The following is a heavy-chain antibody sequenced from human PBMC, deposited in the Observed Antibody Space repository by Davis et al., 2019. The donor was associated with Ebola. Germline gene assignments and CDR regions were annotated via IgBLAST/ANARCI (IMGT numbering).Heavy chain of an antibody. D-gene: IGHD3-16*01. CDR3: ARQHTSHYLGADYYYGLDV. CDR1: GGSISSYY. Sequence: SETLSLTCTVSGGSISSYYWGWIRQSPGKGLDWIGVIYHSGTSNYNSSLMNRVTISVDTSKNQFSLKLTSVTAADTAVYYCARQHTSHYLGADYYYGLDVWGHGTTVTVSS. CDR2: IYHSGTS. V-gene: IGHV4-34*01. J-gene: IGHJ6*02.